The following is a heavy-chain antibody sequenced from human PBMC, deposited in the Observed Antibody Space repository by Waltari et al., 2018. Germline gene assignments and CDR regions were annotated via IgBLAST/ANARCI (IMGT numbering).Heavy chain of an antibody. V-gene: IGHV7-4-1*02. D-gene: IGHD2-2*01. CDR2: INTNAGNP. CDR3: ARGRRGLDCSSTSCYSPHYYYYMDV. Sequence: QVQLVQSGSELKKPGASVKVSCKASGYTFTSYAMNWVRQAPGQGPEWMGWINTNAGNPTYAQGLTGRFVFSLDTSVSTAYLQISSLKAEDTAVYYCARGRRGLDCSSTSCYSPHYYYYMDVWGKGTTVTVSS. CDR1: GYTFTSYA. J-gene: IGHJ6*03.